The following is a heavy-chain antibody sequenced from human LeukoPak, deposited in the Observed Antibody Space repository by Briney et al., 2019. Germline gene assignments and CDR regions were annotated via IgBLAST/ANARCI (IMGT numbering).Heavy chain of an antibody. J-gene: IGHJ4*02. CDR1: GYSMRTYY. Sequence: SDTLSLTCTVSGYSMRTYYWSWIRQPAGKGLEWMGLIYTSGSTNYNPSLKSRVTISVDTSKNQFSLKLSSVTAADTAVYYCARAECGSDCYYFDYWGQGTLVTVSS. CDR3: ARAECGSDCYYFDY. V-gene: IGHV4-4*07. CDR2: IYTSGST. D-gene: IGHD2-21*01.